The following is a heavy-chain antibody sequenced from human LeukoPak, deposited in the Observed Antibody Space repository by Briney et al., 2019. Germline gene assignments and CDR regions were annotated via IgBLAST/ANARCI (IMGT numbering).Heavy chain of an antibody. Sequence: ASVKVSCKASGYTFTGYYLHWVRQAPGQGLEWMAWINPNSGGTNYAQKFQGRVTVTRDTSISTAYMDLSRLRSDDTAVYYCAIVRRGTYLGAFDIWGQGTMVTVSS. D-gene: IGHD3-16*01. V-gene: IGHV1-2*02. CDR3: AIVRRGTYLGAFDI. CDR2: INPNSGGT. CDR1: GYTFTGYY. J-gene: IGHJ3*02.